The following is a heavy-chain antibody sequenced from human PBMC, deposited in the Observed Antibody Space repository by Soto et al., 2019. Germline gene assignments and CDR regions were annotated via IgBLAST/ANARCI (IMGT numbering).Heavy chain of an antibody. Sequence: QVQLVQSGDEVRKPGSSVKVSCKASGYIFVNYGIAWVRQAPGQGLEWMGWISPDSGNTHYASKVQGRLTMTTDTSTSTAYLDLASLTSDDTAVYYFAMVDNYVTPPPQDVCGQGTTVTVSS. D-gene: IGHD3-16*01. CDR3: AMVDNYVTPPPQDV. J-gene: IGHJ6*02. CDR1: GYIFVNYG. CDR2: ISPDSGNT. V-gene: IGHV1-18*01.